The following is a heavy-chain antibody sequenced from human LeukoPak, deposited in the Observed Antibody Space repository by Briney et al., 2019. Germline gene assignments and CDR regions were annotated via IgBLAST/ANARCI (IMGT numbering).Heavy chain of an antibody. CDR1: GFTFSSYS. V-gene: IGHV3-21*01. Sequence: GGSLRLSCAASGFTFSSYSMNWVRQAPGKGLEWVSSISSSSSYIYYADPVKGRFTISRDNAKNSLYLQMNSLRAEDTAVYYCARDPADYGAPQWGQGTLVTVSS. D-gene: IGHD4-17*01. CDR3: ARDPADYGAPQ. CDR2: ISSSSSYI. J-gene: IGHJ4*02.